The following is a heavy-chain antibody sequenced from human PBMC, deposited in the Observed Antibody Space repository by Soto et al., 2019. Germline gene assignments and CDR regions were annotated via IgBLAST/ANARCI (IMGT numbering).Heavy chain of an antibody. J-gene: IGHJ5*02. CDR3: ARGKYCSGGSCYSAAFSPWFDP. V-gene: IGHV4-30-4*01. Sequence: TSETLSLTCTVSGGSISSGDYYWSWIRQPPGKGLEWIGYIYYSGSTYYNPSLKSRVTISVDTSKNQFSLKLSSVTAADTAVYYCARGKYCSGGSCYSAAFSPWFDPWGQGTLVTVSS. D-gene: IGHD2-15*01. CDR1: GGSISSGDYY. CDR2: IYYSGST.